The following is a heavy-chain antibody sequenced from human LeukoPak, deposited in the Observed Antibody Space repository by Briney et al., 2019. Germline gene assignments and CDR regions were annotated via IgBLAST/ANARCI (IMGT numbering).Heavy chain of an antibody. CDR1: GFTFDDYG. V-gene: IGHV3-20*04. J-gene: IGHJ4*02. CDR3: ARDRGSYSGSGSDFDF. CDR2: INWNGGRT. Sequence: PGGSLRLSCAASGFTFDDYGMSWVRQAPGKGLEWVSGINWNGGRTGYADSVKGRFTISRDNAKNSLFLQMKSLRAEDTAVYYCARDRGSYSGSGSDFDFWGQGTLVAVSS. D-gene: IGHD3-10*01.